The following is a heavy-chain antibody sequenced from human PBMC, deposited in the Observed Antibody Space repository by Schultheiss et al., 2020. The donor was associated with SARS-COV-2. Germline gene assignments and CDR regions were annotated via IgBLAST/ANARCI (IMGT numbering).Heavy chain of an antibody. Sequence: GGSLRLSCAASGFTFSSYNMNWVRQAPGKGLEWVSSISSSSSYIYYADSVKGRFTISRDNAKNSLYLQMNSLRAEDTAVYYSARDLGSSAGALKLFDYWGQGTLVTVSS. J-gene: IGHJ4*02. CDR2: ISSSSSYI. V-gene: IGHV3-21*01. CDR3: ARDLGSSAGALKLFDY. CDR1: GFTFSSYN. D-gene: IGHD6-19*01.